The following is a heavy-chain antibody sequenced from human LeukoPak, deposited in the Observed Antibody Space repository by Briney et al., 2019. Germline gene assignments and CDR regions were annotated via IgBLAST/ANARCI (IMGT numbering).Heavy chain of an antibody. D-gene: IGHD5-24*01. CDR2: IYYSGST. CDR3: ARVLKLSNWFDP. CDR1: GGSISSGDYY. V-gene: IGHV4-30-4*01. J-gene: IGHJ5*02. Sequence: SETLSLTCTVSGGSISSGDYYWSWIRQPPGKGLEWIGYIYYSGSTYYNPSLKSRVAISVDTSKNQFSLKLSSVTAADTAVYYCARVLKLSNWFDPWGQGTLVTVSS.